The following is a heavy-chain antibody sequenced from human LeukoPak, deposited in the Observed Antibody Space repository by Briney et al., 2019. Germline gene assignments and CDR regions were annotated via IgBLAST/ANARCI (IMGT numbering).Heavy chain of an antibody. CDR1: VGSISSYY. Sequence: PSETLSLTCTVSVGSISSYYWTWSRQPPGKGLEWIGDIYITGSTNYNPYLKRRVTISVDTSKNQFSLRLSSVTAADTAVYYCARVRIGETSYDASDVWGLGTMVTVSS. D-gene: IGHD1-26*01. CDR2: IYITGST. V-gene: IGHV4-59*13. CDR3: ARVRIGETSYDASDV. J-gene: IGHJ3*01.